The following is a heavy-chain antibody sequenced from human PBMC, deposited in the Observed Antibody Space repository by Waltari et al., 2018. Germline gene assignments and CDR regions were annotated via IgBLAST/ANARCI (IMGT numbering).Heavy chain of an antibody. CDR1: GGTFRSYA. V-gene: IGHV1-69*05. CDR2: IIPIFGTA. Sequence: QVQLVQSGAEVKKPGSSVKVSCKASGGTFRSYAISWVRQAPGQGLEWMGGIIPIFGTANYAQKFQGRVTITTDESTSTAYMELSSLRSEDTAVYYCARDTLYCSGGSCSYDAFDIWGQGTMVTVSS. D-gene: IGHD2-15*01. J-gene: IGHJ3*02. CDR3: ARDTLYCSGGSCSYDAFDI.